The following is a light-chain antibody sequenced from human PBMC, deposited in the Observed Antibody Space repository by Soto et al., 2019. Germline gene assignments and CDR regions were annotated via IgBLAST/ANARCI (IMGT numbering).Light chain of an antibody. CDR1: QSVNNY. CDR3: QQRSVWPWT. V-gene: IGKV3-11*01. CDR2: DTS. Sequence: EIVLTQSPATLSLSPEERATLSCRASQSVNNYLAWYQQKPGQAPRLLIYDTSDRASGIPARFSGSGSGTDFTLTISSLEPEDFAVFYCQQRSVWPWTFGQGTKVDIK. J-gene: IGKJ1*01.